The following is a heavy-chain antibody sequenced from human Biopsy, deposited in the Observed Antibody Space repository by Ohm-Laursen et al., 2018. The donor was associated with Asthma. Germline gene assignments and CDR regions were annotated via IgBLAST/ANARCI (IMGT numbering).Heavy chain of an antibody. D-gene: IGHD6-13*01. CDR1: GFTFSSYW. V-gene: IGHV3-74*01. CDR2: INSDGSST. Sequence: SLRLSRTASGFTFSSYWMHGVRQAPGKGLVWVSRINSDGSSTSYADSVKGRFTISRDNAKNTLYLEMNSLRAEDTAVYYCARGPAWQQLDNWGQGTLVTVSS. J-gene: IGHJ4*02. CDR3: ARGPAWQQLDN.